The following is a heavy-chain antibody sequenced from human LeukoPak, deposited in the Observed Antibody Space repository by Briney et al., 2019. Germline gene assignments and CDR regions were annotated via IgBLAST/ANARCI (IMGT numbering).Heavy chain of an antibody. Sequence: PSQTLSLTRAVSGGSISSGGYSWSWIRQPPGKGLEWIGEINHSGSTNYNPSLKSRVTISVDTSKNQFSLKLSSVTAADTAVYYCARLNWGSTSFDYWGQGTLVTVSS. D-gene: IGHD7-27*01. V-gene: IGHV4-30-2*01. CDR2: INHSGST. J-gene: IGHJ4*02. CDR3: ARLNWGSTSFDY. CDR1: GGSISSGGYS.